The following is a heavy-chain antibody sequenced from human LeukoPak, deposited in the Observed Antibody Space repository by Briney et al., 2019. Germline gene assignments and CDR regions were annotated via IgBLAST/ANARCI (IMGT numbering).Heavy chain of an antibody. CDR3: ARLSGETTIYDH. CDR2: IRQDGTTK. D-gene: IGHD5-12*01. CDR1: GFTVSSNY. Sequence: GGSLRLSCAASGFTVSSNYMSWVRQAPGQPLEWVATIRQDGTTKYYLDSVKGRFIISRDNARSSLSLQMDSLRVDDTAVYYCARLSGETTIYDHWGQGTLVTVS. V-gene: IGHV3-7*01. J-gene: IGHJ4*02.